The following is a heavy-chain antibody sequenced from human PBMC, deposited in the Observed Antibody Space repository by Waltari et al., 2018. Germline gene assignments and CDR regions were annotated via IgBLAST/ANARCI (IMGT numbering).Heavy chain of an antibody. CDR3: ARDKMATVFDY. Sequence: QLQLQESGPGLVKPSETLSLTCTVSGGSISSSSYYWGWIRQPPGKGLEWIGSINYRVSTYYNPSLKSRVTISVDTSKNQFSLKRSSVTAADTAVYYCARDKMATVFDYWGQGTLVTVSS. V-gene: IGHV4-39*07. CDR1: GGSISSSSYY. D-gene: IGHD5-12*01. J-gene: IGHJ4*02. CDR2: INYRVST.